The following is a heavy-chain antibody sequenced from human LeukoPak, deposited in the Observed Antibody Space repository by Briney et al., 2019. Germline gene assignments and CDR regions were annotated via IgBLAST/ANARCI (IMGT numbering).Heavy chain of an antibody. CDR1: GFTFGKYW. J-gene: IGHJ4*02. D-gene: IGHD3-3*01. CDR2: IKLDGSEK. Sequence: QSGGSLRLSCVASGFTFGKYWMSWVRQAPGKGLEWVTNIKLDGSEKNHVDSVKGRFTISRDNTKNSLYLQMNSLRVEDTAVFYCARDQYDTWSRRGNFDSWGQGTLVIVSS. V-gene: IGHV3-7*03. CDR3: ARDQYDTWSRRGNFDS.